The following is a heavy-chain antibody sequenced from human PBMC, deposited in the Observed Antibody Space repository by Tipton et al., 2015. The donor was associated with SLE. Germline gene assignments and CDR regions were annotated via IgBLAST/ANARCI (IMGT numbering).Heavy chain of an antibody. CDR1: GGSISSYY. D-gene: IGHD2-21*01. Sequence: TLSLTCTVSGGSISSYYWSWIRQPPGKGLEWIGYIYYSGSTSYNPSLKSRVTISVDTSKNQFSLKLSSVTAADTAVYYCAREGFYSPGYWGQGTLVTVSS. V-gene: IGHV4-59*12. J-gene: IGHJ4*02. CDR2: IYYSGST. CDR3: AREGFYSPGY.